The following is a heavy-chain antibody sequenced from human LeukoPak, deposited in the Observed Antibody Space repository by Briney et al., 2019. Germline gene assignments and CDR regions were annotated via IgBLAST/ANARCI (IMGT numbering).Heavy chain of an antibody. CDR3: AREAYYYGSGSYSADALDI. J-gene: IGHJ3*02. CDR2: IYSGGST. V-gene: IGHV3-66*01. CDR1: GFTVSSNY. D-gene: IGHD3-10*01. Sequence: GGSLRLSCAASGFTVSSNYMSWVRQAPGKGLEGVSVIYSGGSTYYADYVKGRFTISRANSKNTLYLQMNSLRAEDTAVYYCAREAYYYGSGSYSADALDIWGQGTMVTVSS.